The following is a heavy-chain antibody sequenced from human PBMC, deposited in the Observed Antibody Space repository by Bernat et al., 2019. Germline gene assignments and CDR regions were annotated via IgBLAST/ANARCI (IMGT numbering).Heavy chain of an antibody. CDR3: ARDRGYGSTHYFDY. J-gene: IGHJ4*02. Sequence: QVQLVESGGGVVQPGRSLKMSCAASGFTFRNYGMHWVRQAPGKGLEWVAVIWYDGSNKYYADFVRGLFTISRDNSKNMVYLQMNSLRAEDTAVYYCARDRGYGSTHYFDYWGQGILVTVSS. CDR1: GFTFRNYG. D-gene: IGHD5-18*01. CDR2: IWYDGSNK. V-gene: IGHV3-33*01.